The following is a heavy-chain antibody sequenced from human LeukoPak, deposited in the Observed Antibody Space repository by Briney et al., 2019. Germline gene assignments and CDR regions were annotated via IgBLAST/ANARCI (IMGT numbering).Heavy chain of an antibody. Sequence: QSGGSLRLSCAASGFTVSSNYMSWVRQAPGKGPEWVSVIYSGGSTYYADSVKGRFTISRDNSKNTLYLQMNSLRAEDTAMYYCARELLWFGELRGYGMDVWGKGTTVTVSS. CDR1: GFTVSSNY. CDR2: IYSGGST. CDR3: ARELLWFGELRGYGMDV. D-gene: IGHD3-10*01. V-gene: IGHV3-53*01. J-gene: IGHJ6*04.